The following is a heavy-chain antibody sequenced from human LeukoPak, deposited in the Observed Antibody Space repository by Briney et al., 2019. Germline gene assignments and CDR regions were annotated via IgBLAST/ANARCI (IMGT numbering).Heavy chain of an antibody. CDR2: ITGTGGR. CDR1: GFTLINHG. Sequence: GGSPRLSCAVSGFTLINHGVSWVRQAPGKGLEWVSIITGTGGRYYGDSVKGRFILSRDNSKNTLYLQMNSLRAEDTAVYYCAAGLDYYDSSGYYWAQGTLVTVSS. D-gene: IGHD3-22*01. J-gene: IGHJ4*02. V-gene: IGHV3-23*01. CDR3: AAGLDYYDSSGYY.